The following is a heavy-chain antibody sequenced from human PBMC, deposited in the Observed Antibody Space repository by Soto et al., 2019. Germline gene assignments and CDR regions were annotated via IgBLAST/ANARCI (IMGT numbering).Heavy chain of an antibody. CDR3: ARDSGRSGFEGGPDP. D-gene: IGHD3-10*01. Sequence: QVQLVQSGAEVKKPGASVKVSCKASGYTFSRDTMHWVRQAPGQRLEWMGWINAGNGNTKYSQKFQGRVTINRDTSASPAYMERSSLGSEDPAVYFCARDSGRSGFEGGPDPWGQGTLVNVSS. CDR1: GYTFSRDT. J-gene: IGHJ5*02. CDR2: INAGNGNT. V-gene: IGHV1-3*01.